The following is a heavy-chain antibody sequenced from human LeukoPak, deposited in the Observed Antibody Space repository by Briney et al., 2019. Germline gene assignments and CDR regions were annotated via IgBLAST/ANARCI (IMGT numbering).Heavy chain of an antibody. D-gene: IGHD3-10*01. CDR3: AKSSFADY. J-gene: IGHJ4*02. CDR1: GLTFSSHW. CDR2: ISYDGSNK. Sequence: GGSLRLSCAASGLTFSSHWMHWVRQAPGKGLEWVAVISYDGSNKYYADSVKGRFTISRDNSKNTLYLQMNSLRAEDTAVYYCAKSSFADYWGQGTLVTVSS. V-gene: IGHV3-30*18.